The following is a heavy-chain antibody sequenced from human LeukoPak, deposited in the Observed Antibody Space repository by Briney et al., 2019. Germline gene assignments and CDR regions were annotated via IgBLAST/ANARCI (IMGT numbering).Heavy chain of an antibody. V-gene: IGHV1-2*02. J-gene: IGHJ4*02. CDR3: ARDGGYYYDSSGNFDS. CDR1: GYTFTGYY. CDR2: INPNSGGT. D-gene: IGHD3-22*01. Sequence: ASVKVSCKASGYTFTGYYMHWVRQAPGQGLEWMRWINPNSGGTNYAQKFQGRVTMTRDTSISTAYMELSRLRSDDTAVYYCARDGGYYYDSSGNFDSWGQGTLVTVSS.